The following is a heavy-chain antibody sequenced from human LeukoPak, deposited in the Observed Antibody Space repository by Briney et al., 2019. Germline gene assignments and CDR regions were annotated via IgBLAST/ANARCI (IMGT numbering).Heavy chain of an antibody. CDR3: ARSTLGTMTRLGDY. Sequence: GRSLRLSCAASGFIFSSHTMHWVRQAPGKGLEWVALISKDGTNEYYADSVKGRFTISRDNSKNTLYLQMNSLISEDTAVYYCARSTLGTMTRLGDYWGQGTLVTVSS. CDR1: GFIFSSHT. CDR2: ISKDGTNE. D-gene: IGHD1-1*01. V-gene: IGHV3-30-3*01. J-gene: IGHJ4*02.